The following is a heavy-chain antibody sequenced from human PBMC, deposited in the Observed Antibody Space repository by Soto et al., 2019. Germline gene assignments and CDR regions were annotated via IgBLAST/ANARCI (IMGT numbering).Heavy chain of an antibody. CDR3: TRANWYSEY. J-gene: IGHJ4*02. Sequence: QVQLQESGPGLVKPSETLSLTCTVSGGSISNHYGSWIRQPPGKGLECIGYIYYNGNTNYNPSLKSRVTMSVDTSNNQISLKLTTVTAADTAVYYCTRANWYSEYWGQGTLVTVSS. CDR1: GGSISNHY. CDR2: IYYNGNT. V-gene: IGHV4-59*11. D-gene: IGHD7-27*01.